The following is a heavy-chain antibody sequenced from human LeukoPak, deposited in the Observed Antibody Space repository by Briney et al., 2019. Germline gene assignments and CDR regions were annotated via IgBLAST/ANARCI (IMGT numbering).Heavy chain of an antibody. D-gene: IGHD3-10*01. CDR3: ARKAGYYYGSGDY. CDR1: GFPFSSYA. V-gene: IGHV3-23*01. Sequence: TGGSLRLSCAASGFPFSSYAMSWVRQAPGKGLEWVSGISGSGGSTYYADSVKGRFTISRDNSKNTLYLQMNSLRAEDTAVYYCARKAGYYYGSGDYWGQGTLVTVSS. CDR2: ISGSGGST. J-gene: IGHJ4*02.